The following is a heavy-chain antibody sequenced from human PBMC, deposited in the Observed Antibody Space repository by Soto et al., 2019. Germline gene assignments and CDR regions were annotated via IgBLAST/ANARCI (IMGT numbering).Heavy chain of an antibody. J-gene: IGHJ5*02. Sequence: ASVKVSCKASGYTFTGYYMHWVRQAPGQGLEWMGWINPNSGGTNYAQKFQGRVTMTRDTSISTAYMELSRLRSDDTAVYYCARDGRRVEMATINWFDPWGQGTLVTVSS. CDR2: INPNSGGT. V-gene: IGHV1-2*02. D-gene: IGHD5-12*01. CDR3: ARDGRRVEMATINWFDP. CDR1: GYTFTGYY.